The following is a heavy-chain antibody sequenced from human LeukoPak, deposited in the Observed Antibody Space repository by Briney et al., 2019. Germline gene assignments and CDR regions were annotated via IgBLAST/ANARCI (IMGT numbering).Heavy chain of an antibody. Sequence: PSETLSLTCTVSGGSISSYYWSWIRQPPGKGLEWIGYIYYSGSTNYNPSLKSRVTISVDTSKNQFSLKLSSVTAADTAVYYCARDASVAGTSAYYYYYMDVWGKGTTVTVSS. CDR2: IYYSGST. D-gene: IGHD6-19*01. CDR3: ARDASVAGTSAYYYYYMDV. J-gene: IGHJ6*03. V-gene: IGHV4-59*12. CDR1: GGSISSYY.